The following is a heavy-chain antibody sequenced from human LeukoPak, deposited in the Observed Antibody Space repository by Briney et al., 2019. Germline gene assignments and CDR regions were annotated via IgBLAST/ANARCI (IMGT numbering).Heavy chain of an antibody. D-gene: IGHD3-10*01. CDR3: ARDQTQIWFGEGLWYFDY. CDR1: SYTFTRYG. V-gene: IGHV1-18*01. CDR2: ISGSNGNT. Sequence: ASVKVSCKASSYTFTRYGISWVRQAPGQGLEWMGWISGSNGNTNYAQKFLGRVTMTADTSTSTAYMELRSLRSDDTAVYYCARDQTQIWFGEGLWYFDYWGQGTLVTVSS. J-gene: IGHJ4*02.